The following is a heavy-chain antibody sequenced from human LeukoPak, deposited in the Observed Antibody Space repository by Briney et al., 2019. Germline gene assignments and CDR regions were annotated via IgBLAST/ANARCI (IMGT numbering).Heavy chain of an antibody. CDR2: ISGSGGST. CDR3: AREGWFDYYYYYGMDV. Sequence: GGSLRLSCAASGFTFSSYAMSWVRQAPGKGLEWVSAISGSGGSTYYADSVKGRFTISRDNAKNSLYLQMNSLRAEDTAVYYCAREGWFDYYYYYGMDVSGQGTTVTVSS. CDR1: GFTFSSYA. J-gene: IGHJ6*02. V-gene: IGHV3-23*01. D-gene: IGHD3-10*01.